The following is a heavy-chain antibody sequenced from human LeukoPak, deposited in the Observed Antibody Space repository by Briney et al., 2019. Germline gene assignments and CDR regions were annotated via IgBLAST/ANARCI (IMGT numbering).Heavy chain of an antibody. V-gene: IGHV3-23*01. CDR1: GFTFRTYA. J-gene: IGHJ4*02. Sequence: GGSLRLSCAASGFTFRTYAMSWVRQAPGKGLEWVSAISGSGGSTYYADSVKGRFTISRDNSKNTLYLQMNSLRAEDTAVYYCAKDSRTWDVVVVADYWGQGTLVTVSS. D-gene: IGHD2-15*01. CDR3: AKDSRTWDVVVVADY. CDR2: ISGSGGST.